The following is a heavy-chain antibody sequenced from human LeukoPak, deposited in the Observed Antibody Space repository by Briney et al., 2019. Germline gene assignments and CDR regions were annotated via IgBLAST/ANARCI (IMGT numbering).Heavy chain of an antibody. CDR2: INPSGGST. V-gene: IGHV1-46*01. J-gene: IGHJ3*02. CDR3: ARETVYSSIAARPDAFDI. CDR1: GYTFTGYY. Sequence: ASVKVSCKASGYTFTGYYMHWVRQAPGQGLEWMGIINPSGGSTSYAQKFQGRVTMTRDTSTSTVYMELSSLRSEDTAVYYCARETVYSSIAARPDAFDIWGQGTMVTVSS. D-gene: IGHD6-6*01.